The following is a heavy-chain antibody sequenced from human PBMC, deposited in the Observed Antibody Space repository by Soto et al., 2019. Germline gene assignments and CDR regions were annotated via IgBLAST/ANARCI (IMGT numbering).Heavy chain of an antibody. Sequence: ASVKVSCKASGYTFTSYDINWVRQATGQGLAWMGWMNPNSGNTGYAQKFQGRVTMTRNTSISTAYMGLSSLSSEDTAVYYCARGVVQDYVWGSYRYWDAFDIWGQGTMVTVSS. J-gene: IGHJ3*02. V-gene: IGHV1-8*01. CDR1: GYTFTSYD. CDR3: ARGVVQDYVWGSYRYWDAFDI. CDR2: MNPNSGNT. D-gene: IGHD3-16*02.